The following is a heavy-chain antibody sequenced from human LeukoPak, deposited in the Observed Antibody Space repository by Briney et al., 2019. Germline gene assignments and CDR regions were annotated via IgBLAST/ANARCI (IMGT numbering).Heavy chain of an antibody. J-gene: IGHJ4*02. D-gene: IGHD3-22*01. V-gene: IGHV3-7*01. Sequence: GGSLRLSCAASEFTFGNFWMTWVRQAPGKGLEWVANIKQDGSEKYYVDSVKGRFTISRDNAKNSLYLQMNSLRAEDTAVYYCARAELGGSGYYDWGQGTLVTVSS. CDR2: IKQDGSEK. CDR3: ARAELGGSGYYD. CDR1: EFTFGNFW.